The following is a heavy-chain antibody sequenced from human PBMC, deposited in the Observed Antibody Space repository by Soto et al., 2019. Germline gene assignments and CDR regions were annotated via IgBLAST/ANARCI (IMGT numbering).Heavy chain of an antibody. V-gene: IGHV3-23*01. J-gene: IGHJ2*01. D-gene: IGHD7-27*01. CDR2: ISGSGGST. CDR3: AKDRQKWATRIRCLETLTAGRGGFEL. CDR1: GFTFSSYA. Sequence: EVQLLESGGGLVQPGGSLRLSCAASGFTFSSYAMSWVRQAPGKGLEWVSAISGSGGSTYYADSVKGRFTISRDKSKNRLYRQMISLRAEDTCVYYGAKDRQKWATRIRCLETLTAGRGGFELRGRGTLVTVSS.